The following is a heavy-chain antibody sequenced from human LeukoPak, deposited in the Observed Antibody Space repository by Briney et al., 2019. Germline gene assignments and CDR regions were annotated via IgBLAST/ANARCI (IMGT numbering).Heavy chain of an antibody. CDR1: GFTFSSYA. CDR3: AKSVYSSSWFAGDYFDH. Sequence: GGSLRLSCAASGFTFSSYAMSWVRQAPGKGLEWVSAISGSGGSTYYADSVKGRFTISRDNSKNTLYLQMNSLRAEDTAVYYCAKSVYSSSWFAGDYFDHWGQGTLVTVSS. CDR2: ISGSGGST. V-gene: IGHV3-23*01. D-gene: IGHD6-13*01. J-gene: IGHJ4*02.